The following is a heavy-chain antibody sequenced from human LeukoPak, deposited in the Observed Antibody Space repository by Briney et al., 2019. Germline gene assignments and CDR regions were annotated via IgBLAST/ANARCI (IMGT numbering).Heavy chain of an antibody. CDR1: GFTFSSYW. V-gene: IGHV3-74*01. Sequence: PGGSLRLSCAASGFTFSSYWMHWVRQAPGKGLVWVSRINSDGSSTSYADSVKGRFTISRDNAKNTLYLQMNSLRAEDTAVYYCARGRYCSGGSCYTYYYYYYMDVWGKGTTVTISS. CDR2: INSDGSST. J-gene: IGHJ6*03. D-gene: IGHD2-15*01. CDR3: ARGRYCSGGSCYTYYYYYYMDV.